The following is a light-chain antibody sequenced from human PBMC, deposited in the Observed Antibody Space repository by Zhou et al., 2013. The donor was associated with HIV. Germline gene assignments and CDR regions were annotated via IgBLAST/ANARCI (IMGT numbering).Light chain of an antibody. Sequence: DIVLTQSPGTLSVSPGERATLSCRASQSLSSGHLAWYQQKPGQAPTLLIYDASKRATGIPARFSGSGSGTDFTLTISSLEPEDFAVYYCQQRTNWPPITFGQGTRLDIK. J-gene: IGKJ5*01. CDR3: QQRTNWPPIT. CDR2: DAS. CDR1: QSLSSG. V-gene: IGKV3-11*01.